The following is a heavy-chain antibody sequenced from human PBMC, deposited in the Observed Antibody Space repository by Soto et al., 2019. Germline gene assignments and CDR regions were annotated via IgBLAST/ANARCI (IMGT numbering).Heavy chain of an antibody. J-gene: IGHJ4*02. CDR2: ISGSDGKT. CDR1: GFSFGSYA. D-gene: IGHD3-3*01. Sequence: GGSLRLSCAASGFSFGSYALSWVRQAPGKGLEWVSTISGSDGKTFYADSVKGRFSISRDTSQSTLYLQMNSLRADDTAMYYCARWSHLDYWGQGTRVTVSS. V-gene: IGHV3-23*01. CDR3: ARWSHLDY.